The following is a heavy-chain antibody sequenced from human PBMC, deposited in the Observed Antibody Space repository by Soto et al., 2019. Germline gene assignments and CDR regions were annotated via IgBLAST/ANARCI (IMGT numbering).Heavy chain of an antibody. D-gene: IGHD2-15*01. CDR3: ARHPRYCSGGSCYDY. CDR2: IYYSGST. Sequence: SETLSLTCTVSGGSISSYYWSWIRQPPGKGLEWIGYIYYSGSTNYNPSLKSRVTISVDTSKNQFSLKLSSVTAADTAVYYCARHPRYCSGGSCYDYWGQGTLVTVSS. V-gene: IGHV4-59*08. J-gene: IGHJ4*02. CDR1: GGSISSYY.